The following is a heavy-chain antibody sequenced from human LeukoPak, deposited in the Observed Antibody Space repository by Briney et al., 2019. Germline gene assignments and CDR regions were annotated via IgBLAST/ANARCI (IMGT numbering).Heavy chain of an antibody. CDR2: IRYDGSNK. J-gene: IGHJ5*02. D-gene: IGHD3-22*01. V-gene: IGHV3-30*02. CDR1: GFTFSSYG. CDR3: AREQYYYDSSGSEFDP. Sequence: SGGSLRLSCAASGFTFSSYGMHWVRQAPGKGLEWVAFIRYDGSNKYYADSVKGRFTISRDNSKNTLYLQMNSLRAEDTAVYYCAREQYYYDSSGSEFDPWGQGTLVTVSS.